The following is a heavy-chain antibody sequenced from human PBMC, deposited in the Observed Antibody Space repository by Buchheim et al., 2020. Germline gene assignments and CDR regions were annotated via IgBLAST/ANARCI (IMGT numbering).Heavy chain of an antibody. J-gene: IGHJ4*02. D-gene: IGHD2-21*01. Sequence: EVQLVQSGAEVKKPGESLKISCKGSGYSFTSYWIGWVRQMPGKGLEYMGIIYPGDSDTRYIPSFQGQVTIPADKSISTAYPQWSSLKASDTAMYYCARHGPAYCSGDCYLDYWGQGTL. CDR1: GYSFTSYW. CDR2: IYPGDSDT. CDR3: ARHGPAYCSGDCYLDY. V-gene: IGHV5-51*01.